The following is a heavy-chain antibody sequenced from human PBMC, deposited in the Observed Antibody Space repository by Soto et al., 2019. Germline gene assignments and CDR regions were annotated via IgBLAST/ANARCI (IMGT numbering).Heavy chain of an antibody. CDR3: ASGASRWYPYFFDS. J-gene: IGHJ4*02. D-gene: IGHD6-13*01. V-gene: IGHV1-69*01. Sequence: QAQVVQSGAEVREPGSSVKLSCKASEGTFNSYAIAWVRQAPGQGLEWMGGIIPYYNTLNYAQKFQDRVTITADDSTNTVYIELSSLRSDDTAVYFCASGASRWYPYFFDSWAQGTLVTVSS. CDR2: IIPYYNTL. CDR1: EGTFNSYA.